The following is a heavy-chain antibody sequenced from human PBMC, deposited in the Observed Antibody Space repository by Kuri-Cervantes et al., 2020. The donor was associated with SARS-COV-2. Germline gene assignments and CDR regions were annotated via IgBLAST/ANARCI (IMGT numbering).Heavy chain of an antibody. CDR1: GGSFSGYY. D-gene: IGHD2/OR15-2a*01. Sequence: SQTFSLTCAVYGGSFSGYYWGWIRQPPGKGLEWIGEINHSGSTNYNPSLKSRVTISVDTSKNQFSLKLSSVTAADTAVYYCARGSESPPFDYWGQGTLVTVSS. CDR3: ARGSESPPFDY. CDR2: INHSGST. J-gene: IGHJ4*02. V-gene: IGHV4-34*01.